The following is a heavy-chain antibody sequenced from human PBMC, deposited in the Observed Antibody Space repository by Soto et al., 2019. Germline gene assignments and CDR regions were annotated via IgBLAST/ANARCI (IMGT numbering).Heavy chain of an antibody. CDR1: GGTFSSYA. CDR2: IIPIFGTA. D-gene: IGHD3-3*01. Sequence: VKVSCKASGGTFSSYAISWVRQAPGQGLEWMGGIIPIFGTANYAQKFQGRVTITADESTSTAYMELSSLRSEDTAVYYCARSSMRIFGYYYYGMDVWGQGTTVTVSS. J-gene: IGHJ6*02. V-gene: IGHV1-69*13. CDR3: ARSSMRIFGYYYYGMDV.